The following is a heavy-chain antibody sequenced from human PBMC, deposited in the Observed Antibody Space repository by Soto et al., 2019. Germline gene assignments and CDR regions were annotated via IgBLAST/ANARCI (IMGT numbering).Heavy chain of an antibody. CDR1: GGSISSYY. CDR3: ARRYGGAVDY. D-gene: IGHD3-10*01. V-gene: IGHV4-59*08. Sequence: PSETLSLTCTVSGGSISSYYWSWIRQPPGKGLEWIGYIYHSGSTNYNPSLKSRVTLSVDTSKNQFSLKLSSVTAADTALYYCARRYGGAVDYWGQGTLVTVSS. J-gene: IGHJ4*02. CDR2: IYHSGST.